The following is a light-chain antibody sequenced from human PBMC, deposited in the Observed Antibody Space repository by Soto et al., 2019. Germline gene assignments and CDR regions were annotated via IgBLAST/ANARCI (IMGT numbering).Light chain of an antibody. Sequence: DIQMPQSPSSLSASVGDRGTSTCRASQSIRSYLNWCQQKPGKAPKILIYDASSLESGVPSRFRGTGSGTDFTLTISRLEPEEFAVYDCQQYGSSITFGQGTRLEIK. CDR3: QQYGSSIT. V-gene: IGKV1-39*01. CDR2: DAS. CDR1: QSIRSY. J-gene: IGKJ5*01.